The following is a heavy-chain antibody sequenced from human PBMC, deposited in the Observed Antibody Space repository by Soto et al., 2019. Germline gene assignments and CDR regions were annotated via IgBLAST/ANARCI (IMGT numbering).Heavy chain of an antibody. D-gene: IGHD2-2*01. Sequence: QVQLVQSGAEVKKPGASVKVTCKASGYTFISYYIHWVRQAPGLGLEWMGMINPRGGDTTYAQKFQGRVTMTRDTSTSTVYMELSSLTSEDTAVYYCARGFPSSSRLGWCDPWGQGTLVTVSS. V-gene: IGHV1-46*01. CDR1: GYTFISYY. CDR3: ARGFPSSSRLGWCDP. J-gene: IGHJ5*02. CDR2: INPRGGDT.